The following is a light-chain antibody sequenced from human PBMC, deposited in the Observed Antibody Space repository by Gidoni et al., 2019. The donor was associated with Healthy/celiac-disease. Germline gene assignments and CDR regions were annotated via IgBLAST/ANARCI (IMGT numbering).Light chain of an antibody. V-gene: IGLV2-14*03. CDR3: SSYTSSSTQV. J-gene: IGLJ2*01. Sequence: QSALTPPASVSGSPGQSITISCTGTSSHVGGYNYVSWYQQHPGKAPKLMIYDVSNRPSGVSNRFSGSKSGNTASLTISGLQAEDEADYYCSSYTSSSTQVFGGGTKLTVL. CDR1: SSHVGGYNY. CDR2: DVS.